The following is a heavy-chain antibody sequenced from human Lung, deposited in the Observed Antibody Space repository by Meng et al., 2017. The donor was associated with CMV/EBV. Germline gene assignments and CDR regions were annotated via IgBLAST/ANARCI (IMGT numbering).Heavy chain of an antibody. CDR1: GYNFDNYW. V-gene: IGHV5-51*01. J-gene: IGHJ4*02. CDR3: ARRGSTWFVDY. D-gene: IGHD3-10*01. CDR2: IYPGDSDT. Sequence: XVSCKGSGYNFDNYWIGWVRQMPGKGLEWMGLIYPGDSDTRYSPAFQGQVTISADKSISTAYLQWSGLKASDTAMYYCARRGSTWFVDYWGQGPLVTVSS.